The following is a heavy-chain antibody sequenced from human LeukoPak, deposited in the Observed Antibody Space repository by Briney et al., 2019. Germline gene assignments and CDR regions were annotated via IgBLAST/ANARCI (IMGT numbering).Heavy chain of an antibody. V-gene: IGHV4-39*01. J-gene: IGHJ3*02. D-gene: IGHD1-7*01. CDR2: IYYSGST. CDR3: ARHRKRITGTTHAFDI. Sequence: PSETLSLTCTVSGGSISSSSYYWGWIRQPPGKGLEWIGSIYYSGSTYYNPSLKSRVTISVDTSKNQFSLKLSSVTAADTAVYYCARHRKRITGTTHAFDIWGQGTMVTLSS. CDR1: GGSISSSSYY.